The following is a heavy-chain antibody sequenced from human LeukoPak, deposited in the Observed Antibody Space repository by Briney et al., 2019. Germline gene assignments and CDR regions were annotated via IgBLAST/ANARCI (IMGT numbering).Heavy chain of an antibody. Sequence: GGSLRLSCAASGFTFSSYSMNWVRQAPGKGLEWVSSISSSSSYIYYADSVKGRFTISRDNAKNSLSLQMNSLRAEDTAVYYCAREDSSGWYYFDYWGQGTLVTVSS. D-gene: IGHD6-19*01. J-gene: IGHJ4*02. CDR1: GFTFSSYS. CDR3: AREDSSGWYYFDY. CDR2: ISSSSSYI. V-gene: IGHV3-21*01.